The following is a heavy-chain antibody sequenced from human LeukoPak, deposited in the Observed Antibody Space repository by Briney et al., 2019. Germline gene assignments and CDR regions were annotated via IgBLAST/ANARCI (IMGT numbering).Heavy chain of an antibody. CDR3: ARVGKNGWDFDH. CDR1: GFTFSAYW. D-gene: IGHD6-19*01. V-gene: IGHV3-7*01. J-gene: IGHJ4*02. CDR2: IIEGGDVK. Sequence: GGSLRLSCAASGFTFSAYWMTWVRQAPGKGLAWVANIIEGGDVKYYADSVKGRFTISRDNTKNSLYLQMTSLRADDTAVYYCARVGKNGWDFDHWGQGILVTVSS.